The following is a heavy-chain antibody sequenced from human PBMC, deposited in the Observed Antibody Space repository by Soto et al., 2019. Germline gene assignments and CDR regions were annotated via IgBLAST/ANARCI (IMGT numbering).Heavy chain of an antibody. CDR1: GFTFSSYS. CDR3: ARIAVAGPYGMDV. V-gene: IGHV3-21*01. Sequence: EVQLVESGGGLVKPGGSLRLSCAASGFTFSSYSMNWVRQAPGKGLEWVSSISSSSSYIYYADSVKGRFTISRDNAKNSLYLQMNSLRAEDTAVYYCARIAVAGPYGMDVWGQGTTVTVSS. J-gene: IGHJ6*02. D-gene: IGHD6-19*01. CDR2: ISSSSSYI.